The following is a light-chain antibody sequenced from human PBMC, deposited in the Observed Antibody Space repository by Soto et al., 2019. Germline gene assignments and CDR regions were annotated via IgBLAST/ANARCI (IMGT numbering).Light chain of an antibody. CDR2: DVS. Sequence: QSVLTQPAPVSGSPGQSITISCTGTSSDVGGYNYVSWYQQHPGKAPKLMIYDVSNRPSGVSNRFSGSKSGNTASLTISGLQAEDEADYYCSSYTSSSTRVVFGGGTKSPS. V-gene: IGLV2-14*01. CDR1: SSDVGGYNY. J-gene: IGLJ2*01. CDR3: SSYTSSSTRVV.